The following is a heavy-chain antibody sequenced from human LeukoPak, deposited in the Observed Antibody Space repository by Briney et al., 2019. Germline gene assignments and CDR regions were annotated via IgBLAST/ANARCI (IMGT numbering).Heavy chain of an antibody. CDR3: AKIKWPHFDY. D-gene: IGHD5-12*01. J-gene: IGHJ4*02. V-gene: IGHV3-23*01. CDR2: ISGSSGNT. CDR1: GFTFSSYA. Sequence: PGGSLRLSXAASGFTFSSYAMTWVRQAPGKGLEWVSGISGSSGNTYYADSVKGRFTISRDNSKNTLYLQMNSLRADDTAVYDCAKIKWPHFDYWGQGTLVTVSS.